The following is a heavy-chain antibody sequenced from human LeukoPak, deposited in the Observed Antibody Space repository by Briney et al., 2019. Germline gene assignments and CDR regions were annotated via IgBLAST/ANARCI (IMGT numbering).Heavy chain of an antibody. D-gene: IGHD4-11*01. CDR1: GFTFSNYW. V-gene: IGHV3-7*03. Sequence: GGSLRLSCAASGFTFSNYWMTWVRQAPGKGLEGVASIKLDGSEKYYVDSVKGRFTISRDKAKNSLYLQMNSLKTEDTAVYYCTTDYSNYIFDYWGQGTLVTVSS. CDR3: TTDYSNYIFDY. CDR2: IKLDGSEK. J-gene: IGHJ4*02.